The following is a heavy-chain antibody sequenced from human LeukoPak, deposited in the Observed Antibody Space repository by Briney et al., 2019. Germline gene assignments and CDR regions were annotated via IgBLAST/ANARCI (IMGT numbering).Heavy chain of an antibody. Sequence: PGGSLRLSCAASGFTFDDYGMRWVRPAPGKGLEWVSDINWNGGSTGYADSVKGRFTIPRDNAKNSLYLQMNSLRAEDAAIYYCARGPSHSSSWYGLDDWGQGALVTVFS. CDR1: GFTFDDYG. D-gene: IGHD6-13*01. J-gene: IGHJ4*02. CDR2: INWNGGST. V-gene: IGHV3-20*04. CDR3: ARGPSHSSSWYGLDD.